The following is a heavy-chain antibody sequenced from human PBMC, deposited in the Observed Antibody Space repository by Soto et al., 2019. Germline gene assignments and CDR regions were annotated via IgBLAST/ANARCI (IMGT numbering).Heavy chain of an antibody. CDR3: ARGGRNLSGGNPDFDY. Sequence: GGSLRLSCAASGFTFSSYDMHWVRQATGKGLEWVSAIGTAGDTYYPGSVKGRFTISRENAKNSLYLQMNSLRAGDTAVYYCARGGRNLSGGNPDFDYWGQGTLVTVSS. V-gene: IGHV3-13*04. CDR2: IGTAGDT. D-gene: IGHD2-15*01. J-gene: IGHJ4*02. CDR1: GFTFSSYD.